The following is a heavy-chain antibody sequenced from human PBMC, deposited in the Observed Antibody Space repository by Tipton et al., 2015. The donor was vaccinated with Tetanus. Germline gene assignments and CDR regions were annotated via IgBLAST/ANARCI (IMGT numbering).Heavy chain of an antibody. Sequence: TLSLTCAVSRGSRSANYWSWIRQSPGKGLEWIGYIQYNGITNYHPSLKSRVTISVDTSKNQFSLNMSSVTAADTAVYYCAILPKHWLAPRGAPWGKGILVNVSS. CDR3: AILPKHWLAPRGAP. CDR2: IQYNGIT. D-gene: IGHD6-19*01. CDR1: RGSRSANY. J-gene: IGHJ5*02. V-gene: IGHV4-59*12.